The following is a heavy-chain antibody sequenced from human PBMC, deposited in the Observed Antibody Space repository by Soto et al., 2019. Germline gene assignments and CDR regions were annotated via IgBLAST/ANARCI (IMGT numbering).Heavy chain of an antibody. CDR1: GYTLTELS. J-gene: IGHJ6*02. CDR2: FDPEDGET. Sequence: GASVKVSCKASGYTLTELSMHWVRQAPGKGLEWMGGFDPEDGETIYAQKFQGRVTMTEDTSTDTAYMELSSLRSEDTAVYYCATAGPGQFSWLWLGVPSDYYYYGMDVWGQGTTVTVSS. V-gene: IGHV1-24*01. D-gene: IGHD6-19*01. CDR3: ATAGPGQFSWLWLGVPSDYYYYGMDV.